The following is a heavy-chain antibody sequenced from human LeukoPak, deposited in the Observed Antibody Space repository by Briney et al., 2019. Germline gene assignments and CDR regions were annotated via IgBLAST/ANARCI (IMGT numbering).Heavy chain of an antibody. CDR3: ARVGYSGYGRAFDI. D-gene: IGHD5-12*01. CDR2: IYSGGST. Sequence: GGSLRLSCAASGFTVSSNYMSWVRQAPGKGLEWVSVIYSGGSTYYADSVKGRFTISRDNSKNTLYLQMNSLRAEDTAVYYRARVGYSGYGRAFDIWGQGTMVTVSS. CDR1: GFTVSSNY. J-gene: IGHJ3*02. V-gene: IGHV3-53*01.